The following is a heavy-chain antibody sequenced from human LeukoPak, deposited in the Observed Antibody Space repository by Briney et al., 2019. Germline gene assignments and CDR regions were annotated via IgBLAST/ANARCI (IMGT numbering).Heavy chain of an antibody. CDR2: ITSRSSYI. CDR1: GFTFSSYI. V-gene: IGHV3-21*01. J-gene: IGHJ4*02. CDR3: ARAPGGTMVLEY. Sequence: KPGGSLRLSCAASGFTFSSYIMNWVRRAPGKGLEWVSSITSRSSYIYYADSVKGRFTISRDNAKNSLYLQMNSLRAEDTALYYCARAPGGTMVLEYWGQGTLVTVSS. D-gene: IGHD3-10*01.